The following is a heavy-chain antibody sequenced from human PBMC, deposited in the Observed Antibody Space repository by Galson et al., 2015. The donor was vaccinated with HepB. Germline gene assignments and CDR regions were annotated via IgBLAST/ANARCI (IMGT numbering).Heavy chain of an antibody. D-gene: IGHD3-9*01. J-gene: IGHJ6*02. V-gene: IGHV3-74*01. CDR1: GFTFSSYW. CDR3: ASLRYEYYDILTGYRYYYYYYGMDV. Sequence: SLRLSCAASGFTFSSYWMHWVRQAPGKGLVWVSRINSDGSSTSYADSVKGRFTISRDNSKNTLYLQMNSLRAEDTAVYYCASLRYEYYDILTGYRYYYYYYGMDVWGQGTTVTVSS. CDR2: INSDGSST.